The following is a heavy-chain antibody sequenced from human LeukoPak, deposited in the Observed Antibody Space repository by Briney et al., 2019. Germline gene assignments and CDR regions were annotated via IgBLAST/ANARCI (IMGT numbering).Heavy chain of an antibody. CDR2: IYLDGNT. J-gene: IGHJ6*02. D-gene: IGHD3-10*01. V-gene: IGHV3-53*01. CDR1: GFTFSSYA. CDR3: ARGGTMVRGVTPYYYGVDV. Sequence: GGSLRLSCAASGFTFSSYAMSWVRQAPGKGLDWVSVIYLDGNTYYADSVKGRFTISRDNSKNTLYLQMNSLRAEDTAVYYCARGGTMVRGVTPYYYGVDVWGQGTTVTVSS.